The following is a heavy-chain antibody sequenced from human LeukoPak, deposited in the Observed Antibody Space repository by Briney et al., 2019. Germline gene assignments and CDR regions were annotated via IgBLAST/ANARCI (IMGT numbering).Heavy chain of an antibody. CDR2: IYHSGST. Sequence: SETLSLTCTVSGGSISSSSYYWGWIRQPPGKGLEWIGSIYHSGSTYYNPSLKSRVTISVDTSKNQFSLKLSSVTAADTAVYYCARHTSAAGTGYWGQGTLVTVSS. J-gene: IGHJ4*02. V-gene: IGHV4-39*01. D-gene: IGHD6-13*01. CDR3: ARHTSAAGTGY. CDR1: GGSISSSSYY.